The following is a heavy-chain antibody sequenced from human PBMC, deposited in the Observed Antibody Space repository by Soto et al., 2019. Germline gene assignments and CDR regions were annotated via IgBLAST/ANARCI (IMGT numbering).Heavy chain of an antibody. CDR2: ISGSGGST. V-gene: IGHV3-23*01. CDR3: AKGRIAANWFDP. CDR1: GFTFSSYA. D-gene: IGHD6-13*01. J-gene: IGHJ5*02. Sequence: GSLRLSCAASGFTFSSYAMSWVRQAPGKGLEWVSAISGSGGSTYYADSVKGRFTISRDNSKNTLYLQMNSLRAEDTAVYYCAKGRIAANWFDPWGQGTLVTVSS.